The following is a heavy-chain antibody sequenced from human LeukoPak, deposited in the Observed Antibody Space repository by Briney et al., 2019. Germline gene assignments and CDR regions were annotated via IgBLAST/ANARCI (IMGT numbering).Heavy chain of an antibody. Sequence: ASVKVSCKASGYTFTSYGISWVRQAPGQGLEWMGWISAYNGNTNYAQKFQGRVTMTTDTSTSTAYMELRSLRSDDTAVYYCARHDGCSGGSCYSYQYGMDVWGQGTTVIVSS. CDR2: ISAYNGNT. V-gene: IGHV1-18*01. CDR3: ARHDGCSGGSCYSYQYGMDV. D-gene: IGHD2-15*01. J-gene: IGHJ6*02. CDR1: GYTFTSYG.